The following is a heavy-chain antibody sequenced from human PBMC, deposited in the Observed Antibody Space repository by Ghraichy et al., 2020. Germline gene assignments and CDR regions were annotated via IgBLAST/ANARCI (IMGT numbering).Heavy chain of an antibody. Sequence: VSYISSSSSTIYYAASVKGRFTISRENAKNSRYLQMNSLRAEDTAVYYCARGRLDYYGSGSLIGLYW. V-gene: IGHV3-48*04. J-gene: IGHJ4*01. D-gene: IGHD3-10*01. CDR2: ISSSSSTI. CDR3: ARGRLDYYGSGSLIGLY.